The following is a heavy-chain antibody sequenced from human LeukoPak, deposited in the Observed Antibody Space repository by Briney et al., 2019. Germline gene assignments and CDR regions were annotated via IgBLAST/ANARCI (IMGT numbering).Heavy chain of an antibody. CDR1: GGSFSGYY. D-gene: IGHD3-10*01. Sequence: SETLSLTCAVYGGSFSGYYWSWIRQPPGKGLEWIGEINHSGSTNYNPSLKSRVTISVDTSKNQFSLKLSSVTAADTAVYYCARSVVRGVRGSWFDPWGQGTLVTVSS. CDR2: INHSGST. J-gene: IGHJ5*02. V-gene: IGHV4-34*01. CDR3: ARSVVRGVRGSWFDP.